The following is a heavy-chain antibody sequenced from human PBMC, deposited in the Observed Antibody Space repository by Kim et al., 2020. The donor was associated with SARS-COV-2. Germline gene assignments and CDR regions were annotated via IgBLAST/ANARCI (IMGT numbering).Heavy chain of an antibody. CDR1: GFTFSSYG. J-gene: IGHJ4*02. CDR3: AKSLPYYYGSGSPVDY. Sequence: GGSLRLSCAASGFTFSSYGLHLVRQAPGKGLEWVAVISYDGSNKYYADSVKGRFTISRDNSKNTLYLQLNSLRAEDTAVYYCAKSLPYYYGSGSPVDYWGQGTRVTVSS. D-gene: IGHD3-10*01. V-gene: IGHV3-30*18. CDR2: ISYDGSNK.